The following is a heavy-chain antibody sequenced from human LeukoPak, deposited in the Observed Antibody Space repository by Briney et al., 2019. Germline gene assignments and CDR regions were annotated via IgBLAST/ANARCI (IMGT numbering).Heavy chain of an antibody. CDR2: IYSAGST. Sequence: GGSLRLSCAASEFTVNNNYMSWVRQAPGKGLEWVSTIYSAGSTNYAYSVKGRFTISRDNSKNTMYLQMNSLRAEDTAVYYCAGGLRSGLIDYRGQGTLVTVSS. CDR3: AGGLRSGLIDY. CDR1: EFTVNNNY. V-gene: IGHV3-53*01. J-gene: IGHJ4*02. D-gene: IGHD4-17*01.